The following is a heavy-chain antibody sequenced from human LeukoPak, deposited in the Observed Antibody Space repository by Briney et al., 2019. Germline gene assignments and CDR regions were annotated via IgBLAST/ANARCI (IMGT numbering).Heavy chain of an antibody. CDR1: GGSVTIHH. CDR2: VYYSGSA. J-gene: IGHJ4*02. Sequence: KPSETLSLTCTVSGGSVTIHHCSWIRQPPGKGLEWIGSVYYSGSANYSPSLRSRVTISVDTSKNQFSLNLRSVTAADTAVYYCAERGGGFWGQGTLVTVSS. V-gene: IGHV4-59*02. D-gene: IGHD3-16*01. CDR3: AERGGGF.